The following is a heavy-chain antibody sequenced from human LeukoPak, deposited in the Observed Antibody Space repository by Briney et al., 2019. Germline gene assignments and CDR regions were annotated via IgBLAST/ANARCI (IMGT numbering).Heavy chain of an antibody. J-gene: IGHJ4*02. Sequence: ASVKVSCKASGYTFTSYAMHWVRQAPGQRLEWMGWINAGNGNTKYSQKFQGRVTITRDTSASTAYMELSSLRSEDTAVYYCARATDQYDSSGYYPPGYWGQGTLVTVSS. D-gene: IGHD3-22*01. V-gene: IGHV1-3*01. CDR3: ARATDQYDSSGYYPPGY. CDR1: GYTFTSYA. CDR2: INAGNGNT.